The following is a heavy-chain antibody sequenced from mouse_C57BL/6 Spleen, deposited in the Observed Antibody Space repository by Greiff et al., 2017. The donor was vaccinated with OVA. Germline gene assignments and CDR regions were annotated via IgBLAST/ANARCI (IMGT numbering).Heavy chain of an antibody. V-gene: IGHV1-66*01. CDR3: ARPITTVVAKAMDY. CDR2: IYPGSGNT. Sequence: QVQLKESGPELVKPGASVKISCKASGYSFTSYYIHWVKQRPGQGLEWIGWIYPGSGNTKYNEKFKGKATLTADTSSSTAYMPLSSLTSEYSAVYDCARPITTVVAKAMDYWGQGTSVTVSS. D-gene: IGHD1-1*01. J-gene: IGHJ4*01. CDR1: GYSFTSYY.